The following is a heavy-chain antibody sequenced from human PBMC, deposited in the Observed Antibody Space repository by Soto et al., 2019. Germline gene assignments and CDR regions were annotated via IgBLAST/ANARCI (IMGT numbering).Heavy chain of an antibody. V-gene: IGHV3-30*18. CDR1: GFIFSKYG. Sequence: QVQLVESGGGVVQPGTSLRLSCAASGFIFSKYGMHWVRQAPGKGLEWVAVISYDGSNKYYAESVKGRFIISRDKSENTLYLQMNSLRAEDTALYYCAKDLGSGKPYYYYAMDVWVQGTTVTVSS. J-gene: IGHJ6*02. CDR2: ISYDGSNK. CDR3: AKDLGSGKPYYYYAMDV. D-gene: IGHD3-10*01.